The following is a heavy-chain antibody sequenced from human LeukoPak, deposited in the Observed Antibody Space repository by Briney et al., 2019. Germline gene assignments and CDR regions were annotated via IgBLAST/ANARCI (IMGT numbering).Heavy chain of an antibody. CDR1: GFTFDDYA. V-gene: IGHV3-9*01. D-gene: IGHD6-13*01. CDR2: ISWNSGSI. CDR3: ARSSAIAAAFSGGAFDI. J-gene: IGHJ3*02. Sequence: GGSLRLSCAASGFTFDDYAMHWVRQAPGKGLEWVSGISWNSGSIGYADSVKGRFTISRDNAKNSLYLQMNSLRAEDTALYHCARSSAIAAAFSGGAFDIWGQGTMVTVSS.